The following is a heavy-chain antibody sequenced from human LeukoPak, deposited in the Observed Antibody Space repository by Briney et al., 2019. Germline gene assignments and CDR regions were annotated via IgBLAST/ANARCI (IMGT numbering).Heavy chain of an antibody. CDR1: GGTFSSYA. J-gene: IGHJ5*02. CDR3: AETTYEYGLFDP. Sequence: ASVKVSCKASGGTFSSYAISWVRQAPGQGLEWMGGIILIFGTANYAQKFQGRVTITADKSTSTAYMELSSLRSEDTAVYYCAETTYEYGLFDPWGQGTLVTVSS. D-gene: IGHD2/OR15-2a*01. CDR2: IILIFGTA. V-gene: IGHV1-69*06.